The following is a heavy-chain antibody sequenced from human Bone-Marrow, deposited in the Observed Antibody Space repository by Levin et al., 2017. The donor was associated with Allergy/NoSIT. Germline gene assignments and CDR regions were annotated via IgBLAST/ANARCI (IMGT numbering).Heavy chain of an antibody. J-gene: IGHJ4*02. D-gene: IGHD6-19*01. V-gene: IGHV3-30-3*01. CDR2: ISNDVTDK. CDR1: GFTFSIYS. CDR3: ARGHSRGAAQC. Sequence: GESLKISCAGSGFTFSIYSMDWARQAPGKGLEWVAAISNDVTDKYSAESVRGRFTIFRDNSENTLDLQMDSVREENAAVWYGARGHSRGAAQCWGPGTLVTVAS.